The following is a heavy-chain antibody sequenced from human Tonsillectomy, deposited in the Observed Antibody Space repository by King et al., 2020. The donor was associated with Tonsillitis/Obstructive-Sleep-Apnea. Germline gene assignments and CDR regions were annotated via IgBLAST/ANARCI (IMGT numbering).Heavy chain of an antibody. V-gene: IGHV5-10-1*01. Sequence: VQLVESGAEVKKPGESLRISCKGSGYSFTSDWITWGRQMPGKGLEWMGRIDPSGSYTNYSPSFQGHVTISADKSISTAYLQWSSLKASDAAMYYCARLRGYSYGSWGQGTLVTVSS. CDR2: IDPSGSYT. J-gene: IGHJ5*02. CDR1: GYSFTSDW. CDR3: ARLRGYSYGS. D-gene: IGHD5-18*01.